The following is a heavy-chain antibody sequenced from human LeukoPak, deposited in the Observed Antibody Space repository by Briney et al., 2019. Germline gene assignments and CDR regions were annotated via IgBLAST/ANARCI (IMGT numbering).Heavy chain of an antibody. CDR1: GFVFTGYY. CDR2: MNTGTSTT. Sequence: ASVKVSCKASGFVFTGYYMHWVRQAPGHGLEWMGWMNTGTSTTKYSQKFQGRVTMSRDTSSTTAYMELNRLTSDDTAVYYCARDGSGFSPYWYFDLWGRGTLVTVSS. CDR3: ARDGSGFSPYWYFDL. V-gene: IGHV1-2*02. D-gene: IGHD3-3*01. J-gene: IGHJ2*01.